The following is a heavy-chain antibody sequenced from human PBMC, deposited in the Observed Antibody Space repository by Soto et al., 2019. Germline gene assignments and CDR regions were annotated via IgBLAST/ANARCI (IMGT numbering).Heavy chain of an antibody. CDR3: ARRVVPAALGL. J-gene: IGHJ2*01. V-gene: IGHV4-34*01. CDR1: GASFGGYY. CDR2: INHSGST. D-gene: IGHD2-2*01. Sequence: QVQLQERGAGLLNPSETLSLTCAVYGASFGGYYWNWIRQPPGKGLEWIGEINHSGSTNYNPSLKSRVTISVDTSKNQFSLKLTSVTAADTAVYYCARRVVPAALGLWGRGTLVIVSS.